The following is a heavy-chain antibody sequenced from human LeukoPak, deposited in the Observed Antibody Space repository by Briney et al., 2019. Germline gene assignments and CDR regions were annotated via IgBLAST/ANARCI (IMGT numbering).Heavy chain of an antibody. Sequence: NPSETLSLTCAVYGGSFSGYYWSWIRQPPGKGLEWIGEINQSGTTNYNPSLKSRVTISIDTSKNQFSLKLISVTAADTAVYYCASSRGYSSSLWYYYMDVWGKGTTVTVSS. V-gene: IGHV4-34*01. CDR1: GGSFSGYY. CDR3: ASSRGYSSSLWYYYMDV. CDR2: INQSGTT. J-gene: IGHJ6*03. D-gene: IGHD6-13*01.